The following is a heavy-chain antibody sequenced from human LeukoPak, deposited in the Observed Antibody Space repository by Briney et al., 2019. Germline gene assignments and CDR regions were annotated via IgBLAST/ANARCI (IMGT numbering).Heavy chain of an antibody. Sequence: ASVKVSCKASGYTFTSYGISWVRQAPGQGLEWMGWISAYNGNTNYAQKLQGRVTMTTDTSTSTAYMELRSLRSDDTAVYYCARDKEGIAVAESNRFDPWGQGTLVTVSS. CDR1: GYTFTSYG. CDR3: ARDKEGIAVAESNRFDP. J-gene: IGHJ5*02. CDR2: ISAYNGNT. D-gene: IGHD6-19*01. V-gene: IGHV1-18*01.